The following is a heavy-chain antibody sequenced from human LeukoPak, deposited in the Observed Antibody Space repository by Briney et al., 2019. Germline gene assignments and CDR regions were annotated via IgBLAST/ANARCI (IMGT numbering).Heavy chain of an antibody. V-gene: IGHV4-31*03. CDR2: IYYSGST. D-gene: IGHD1-7*01. J-gene: IGHJ6*02. Sequence: SETLSLTCTVSGGSIRSGGYSWSWIRQHPGKGLEWIGYIYYSGSTYYNPSLKSRVTISVDTSKNQFSLKLSSVTAADTAVYYCARSITGTTSYYYGMDVWGQGTTVTVSS. CDR3: ARSITGTTSYYYGMDV. CDR1: GGSIRSGGYS.